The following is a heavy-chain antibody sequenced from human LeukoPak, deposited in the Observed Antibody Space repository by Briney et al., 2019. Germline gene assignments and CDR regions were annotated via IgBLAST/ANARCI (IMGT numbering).Heavy chain of an antibody. CDR3: AKDQIGWAPGYVSGPLDQ. Sequence: GGSLRLSCAASGFSFTMYGIHWVRQAPGKGLEWVAVIWSDGNNKYYAKSVKGRFTISRDNSKNTLYLQMDSLRAEDTAVYYCAKDQIGWAPGYVSGPLDQWGQGTLVTVSS. CDR1: GFSFTMYG. D-gene: IGHD6-19*01. CDR2: IWSDGNNK. V-gene: IGHV3-33*06. J-gene: IGHJ4*02.